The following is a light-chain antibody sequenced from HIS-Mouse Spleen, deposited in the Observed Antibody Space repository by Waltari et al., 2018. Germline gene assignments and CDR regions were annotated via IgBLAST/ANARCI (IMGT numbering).Light chain of an antibody. CDR1: ALPKKY. J-gene: IGLJ2*01. Sequence: SYELTQPPSVSVSPGQTARITCSGDALPKKYAYWYQQKSVQAPVLGIYEDSKRPSGIPERFSGSSSGTMATLTISGAQVEDEADYYCYSTDSSGNHRVFGGGTKLTVL. CDR2: EDS. V-gene: IGLV3-10*01. CDR3: YSTDSSGNHRV.